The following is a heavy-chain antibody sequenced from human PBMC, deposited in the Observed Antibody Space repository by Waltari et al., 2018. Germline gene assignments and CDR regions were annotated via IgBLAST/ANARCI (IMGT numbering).Heavy chain of an antibody. V-gene: IGHV4-34*01. CDR2: INHSGDT. D-gene: IGHD3-3*01. CDR1: GGSFSAYY. J-gene: IGHJ3*01. Sequence: QVQLQQWGPGLLKPSETLSLTCGIFGGSFSAYYCSCIRQSPGKGLEWIGEINHSGDTNYNPSLKSRLTISADTSKNHFSLKLTSVTAADTGVYFCARLWATLRFLEWLTEVDRFDVWGPGTMVTVSS. CDR3: ARLWATLRFLEWLTEVDRFDV.